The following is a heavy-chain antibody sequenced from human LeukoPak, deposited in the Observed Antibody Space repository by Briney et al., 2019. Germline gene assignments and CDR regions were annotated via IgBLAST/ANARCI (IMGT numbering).Heavy chain of an antibody. D-gene: IGHD5-18*01. Sequence: SETLSLTCTVSGGSISSGDHYWGWIRQHPGKGLEWIAYIYYSGSTYYNPSLKSRVAISVDTSKNQFSLNPTSVTAADTAVYYCARVSGYSYNVYFDPWGQGTLVTVSS. J-gene: IGHJ5*02. V-gene: IGHV4-31*03. CDR2: IYYSGST. CDR3: ARVSGYSYNVYFDP. CDR1: GGSISSGDHY.